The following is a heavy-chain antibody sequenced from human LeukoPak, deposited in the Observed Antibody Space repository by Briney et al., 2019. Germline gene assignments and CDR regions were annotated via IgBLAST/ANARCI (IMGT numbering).Heavy chain of an antibody. CDR3: ANMSFYGSGTYSPLDY. Sequence: SETLSLTCTVSGGSINSYYWSWLRQPPGKRLELIGYIYYTGSTNYSPSLKSRVTMSVHTPKNQFSLKLSSVTAADTAVYYCANMSFYGSGTYSPLDYWGQGTLVTVSS. D-gene: IGHD3-10*01. CDR1: GGSINSYY. J-gene: IGHJ4*02. CDR2: IYYTGST. V-gene: IGHV4-59*01.